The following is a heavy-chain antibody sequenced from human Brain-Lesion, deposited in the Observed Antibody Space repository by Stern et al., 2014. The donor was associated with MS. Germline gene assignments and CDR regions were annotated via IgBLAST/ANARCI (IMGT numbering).Heavy chain of an antibody. D-gene: IGHD6-13*01. CDR3: ARFPASRPHVFDS. J-gene: IGHJ4*02. V-gene: IGHV4-4*02. CDR1: GGSISSSNW. Sequence: VQLQESGPGLVKPSGTLSLTCAVSGGSISSSNWWGWVRQSPGKGLEWIGKSYNGGTPFYTPSPRSQFTIPVDKPKTRFPLTLRSVPPADPAVYFCARFPASRPHVFDSWGQGTLVTVSS. CDR2: SYNGGTP.